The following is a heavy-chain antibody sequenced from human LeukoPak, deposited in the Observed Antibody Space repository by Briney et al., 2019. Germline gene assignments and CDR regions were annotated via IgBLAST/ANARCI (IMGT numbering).Heavy chain of an antibody. CDR2: ISSGSSYI. V-gene: IGHV3-21*01. D-gene: IGHD3-16*01. Sequence: PGGSLRRSCAASGFTFITYSMNWVRQAPGKGLEWVSSISSGSSYIYYADSLKGRFTISRNNARNSLYLQMNSLRAEDTAVYYCARARENGGDAFDIWGQGTMVTVSS. CDR3: ARARENGGDAFDI. J-gene: IGHJ3*02. CDR1: GFTFITYS.